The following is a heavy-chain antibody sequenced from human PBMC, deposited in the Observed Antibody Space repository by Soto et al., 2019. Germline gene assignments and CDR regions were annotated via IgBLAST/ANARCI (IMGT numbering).Heavy chain of an antibody. CDR3: ARIPTLSIAARRGGFN. Sequence: QLQLQESGPGLVKPSETLSLTCTVSGGSISSSSYYWGWIRQPPGKGLEWIGSIYYSGSTYYNPSLKSRVTISVDTSKNQFSLKLSSVTAADTAVYYCARIPTLSIAARRGGFNWGQGTLVTVSS. CDR2: IYYSGST. J-gene: IGHJ4*02. V-gene: IGHV4-39*01. D-gene: IGHD6-6*01. CDR1: GGSISSSSYY.